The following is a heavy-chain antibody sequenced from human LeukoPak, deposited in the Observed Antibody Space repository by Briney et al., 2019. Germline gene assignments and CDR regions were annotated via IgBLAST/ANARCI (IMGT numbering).Heavy chain of an antibody. CDR1: GGSISSYY. D-gene: IGHD6-13*01. CDR3: SRQIIAAGKNYYGMDV. V-gene: IGHV4-4*07. J-gene: IGHJ6*02. Sequence: SETLSLTCTVCGGSISSYYRTWIRQPAGKGLEWIGRIYTSGSTNYNPFLKSRVTISVDTSNNQFSLNLSSVTAADTDVYYCSRQIIAAGKNYYGMDVWGQGTTVTVSS. CDR2: IYTSGST.